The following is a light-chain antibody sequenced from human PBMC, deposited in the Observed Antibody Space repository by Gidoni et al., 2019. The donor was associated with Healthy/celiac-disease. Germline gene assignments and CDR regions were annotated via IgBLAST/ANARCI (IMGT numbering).Light chain of an antibody. CDR2: GAS. Sequence: EIVMTQSPATLSVSPGERATLSCRASQSVSSNLAWYQQKPGQAPRLLIDGASTRATGIPARSSGSGSGTEFTLTISSLQSEDFAVYYCQQYNNWPPWTFGQGTKVEIK. V-gene: IGKV3-15*01. CDR1: QSVSSN. CDR3: QQYNNWPPWT. J-gene: IGKJ1*01.